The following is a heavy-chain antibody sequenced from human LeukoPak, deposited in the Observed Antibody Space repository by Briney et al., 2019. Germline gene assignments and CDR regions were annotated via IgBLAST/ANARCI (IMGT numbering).Heavy chain of an antibody. D-gene: IGHD1-7*01. J-gene: IGHJ4*02. CDR2: IYYSGST. V-gene: IGHV4-59*11. CDR3: ASGPAELELTRD. CDR1: GGSISSHY. Sequence: SETLSPTCTVSGGSISSHYWSWIRQPPGKGPEWIGYIYYSGSTNYNPSLKSRVTISVDTSKNQFSLKLSSVTAADTAVYYCASGPAELELTRDWGQGTLVTVSS.